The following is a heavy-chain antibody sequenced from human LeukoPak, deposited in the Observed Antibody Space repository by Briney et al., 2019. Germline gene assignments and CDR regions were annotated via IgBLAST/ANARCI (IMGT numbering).Heavy chain of an antibody. V-gene: IGHV3-23*01. J-gene: IGHJ4*02. CDR2: IIGSGSST. D-gene: IGHD6-13*01. CDR3: AKDRAQQLVLDF. Sequence: GGSLRLSCAASGFPFSSYWMAWVRQAPGKGLEWVSAIIGSGSSTYYADSVKGRFTIFRDNSKNTLFLQMNSLRAEDTAVYYCAKDRAQQLVLDFWGQGTLVTVSS. CDR1: GFPFSSYW.